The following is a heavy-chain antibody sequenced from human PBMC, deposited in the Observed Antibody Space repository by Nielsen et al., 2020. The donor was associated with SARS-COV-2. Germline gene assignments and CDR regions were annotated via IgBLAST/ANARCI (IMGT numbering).Heavy chain of an antibody. Sequence: GGSLRLSCAASGFTFSDYYMSWIRQAPGKGLEWVSYISSSSSYTNYADSVKGRFTISRDNAKNSLYLQMNSLRAEDTAVYYCARHIVVVIAIRAAFDIWGQGTMVTVSS. D-gene: IGHD2-21*01. CDR2: ISSSSSYT. CDR1: GFTFSDYY. CDR3: ARHIVVVIAIRAAFDI. V-gene: IGHV3-11*03. J-gene: IGHJ3*02.